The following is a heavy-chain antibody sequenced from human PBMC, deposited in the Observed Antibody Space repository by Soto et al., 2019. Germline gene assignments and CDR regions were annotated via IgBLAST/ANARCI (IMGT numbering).Heavy chain of an antibody. J-gene: IGHJ5*02. V-gene: IGHV4-59*01. CDR3: ARESDYYDSSKYGWFDP. D-gene: IGHD3-22*01. CDR1: GGSITDYY. CDR2: FYYSGKS. Sequence: QVQLQESGPGLVKPSETLSLTCTVSGGSITDYYWAWIRQPPGKRLEWIGNFYYSGKSNYNPSLKGRVSILVDTSKNQLSLRLSSVTAADTAVYFCARESDYYDSSKYGWFDPWGRGTLVTVSS.